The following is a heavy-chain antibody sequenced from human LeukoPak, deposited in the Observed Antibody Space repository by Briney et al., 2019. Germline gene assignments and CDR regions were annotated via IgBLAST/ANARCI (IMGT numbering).Heavy chain of an antibody. CDR1: GGSISSYY. CDR3: ARVRFSGSHAPFDY. D-gene: IGHD1-26*01. V-gene: IGHV4-59*01. Sequence: SETLSLTCTVSGGSISSYYWSWIRQPPGKGLEWIGYIYYSGSTNYNPSLKSRVTISVDTSKNQFSLKLSSVTAADTAVYYCARVRFSGSHAPFDYWGQGTLVTVSS. CDR2: IYYSGST. J-gene: IGHJ4*02.